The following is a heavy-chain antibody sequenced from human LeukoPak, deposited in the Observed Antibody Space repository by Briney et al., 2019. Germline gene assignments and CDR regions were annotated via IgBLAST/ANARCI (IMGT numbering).Heavy chain of an antibody. V-gene: IGHV3-48*03. CDR1: GFTFSSYE. Sequence: GGSLRLSCAASGFTFSSYEMNWVRQAPGKGLEWVSYISSSGSIIHYADAVKGRFTTSRDNAKNSLHLQMNSLRAEDTAIYNCARVRGYGSESFDYWGQGTLVTVSS. CDR2: ISSSGSII. CDR3: ARVRGYGSESFDY. D-gene: IGHD3-10*01. J-gene: IGHJ4*02.